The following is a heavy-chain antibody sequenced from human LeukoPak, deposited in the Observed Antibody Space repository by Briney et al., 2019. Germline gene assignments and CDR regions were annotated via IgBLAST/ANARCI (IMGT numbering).Heavy chain of an antibody. CDR3: ARRYDWNYVYFDY. J-gene: IGHJ4*02. V-gene: IGHV4-39*01. Sequence: PETLSLTCTVSSGSIRSKTYYWDWIRQPPGKGLEWIGSISYSGSTYYNPSLKSRVTISGDTSENQFSLKLSSVTAADTAVYYCARRYDWNYVYFDYWGQGTLVTVSS. CDR2: ISYSGST. CDR1: SGSIRSKTYY. D-gene: IGHD1-7*01.